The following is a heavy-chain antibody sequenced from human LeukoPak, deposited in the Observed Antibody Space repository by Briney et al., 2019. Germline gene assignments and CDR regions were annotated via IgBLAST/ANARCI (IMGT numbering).Heavy chain of an antibody. J-gene: IGHJ4*02. CDR3: ARGPYYYDSSGYYYNDY. CDR2: INHSGST. V-gene: IGHV4-34*01. CDR1: GGSFSGYY. D-gene: IGHD3-22*01. Sequence: PSETLSLTCAVYGGSFSGYYWSWIRQPPGKGLEWIGEINHSGSTNYNPSLKSRVTISVDTSKNQFSLKLSSVTAADTAVYYCARGPYYYDSSGYYYNDYWGQGTLVTVSS.